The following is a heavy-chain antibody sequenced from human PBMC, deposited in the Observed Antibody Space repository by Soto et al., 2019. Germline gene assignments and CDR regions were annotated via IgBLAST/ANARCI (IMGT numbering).Heavy chain of an antibody. J-gene: IGHJ4*02. CDR1: GDSISKSGYY. Sequence: QVQLQESGPGLVNPSQTLSLTCAVSGDSISKSGYYWSWIRQNQGKALEWIGYIYYSGSTFYNPSLKSRVYISLETSKHQLSLKLTSVTVADTAVYYCAGSRGVTNTRRPYYFHSWGQGTLVAVSS. V-gene: IGHV4-31*11. CDR3: AGSRGVTNTRRPYYFHS. D-gene: IGHD4-17*01. CDR2: IYYSGST.